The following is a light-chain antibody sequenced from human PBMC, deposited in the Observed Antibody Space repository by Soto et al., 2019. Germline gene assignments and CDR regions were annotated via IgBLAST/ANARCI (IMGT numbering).Light chain of an antibody. V-gene: IGLV4-69*01. J-gene: IGLJ3*02. CDR1: SGHHNYA. CDR3: QTWGTGVRV. Sequence: QPVLTQSPSASASLGASVKLTCTLSSGHHNYAIAWHQQQPEKGPRYLMKLNSDGGHKRGDGIPDRFSGSSSGTERYLTISNLQSEDEADYYCQTWGTGVRVFGGGTQLTVL. CDR2: LNSDGGH.